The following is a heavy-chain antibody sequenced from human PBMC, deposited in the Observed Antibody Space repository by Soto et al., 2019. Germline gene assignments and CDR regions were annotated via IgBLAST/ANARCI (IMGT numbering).Heavy chain of an antibody. J-gene: IGHJ6*02. D-gene: IGHD6-19*01. CDR3: ACPCSSGWSRSNYYYGMDV. Sequence: ASVKVSCKASGGTFSSYAISWVRQAPGQGLEWMGGIIPIFGTANYAQKFQGRVTITADESTSTAYMELSSLRSEDTAVYYCACPCSSGWSRSNYYYGMDVWGQGTTVTVSS. CDR2: IIPIFGTA. CDR1: GGTFSSYA. V-gene: IGHV1-69*13.